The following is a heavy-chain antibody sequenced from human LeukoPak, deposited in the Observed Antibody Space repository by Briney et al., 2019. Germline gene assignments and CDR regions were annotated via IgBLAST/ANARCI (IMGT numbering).Heavy chain of an antibody. CDR3: ARRAYGDSGMAFDI. J-gene: IGHJ3*02. D-gene: IGHD4-17*01. Sequence: GASVKVSCKASGYTFTSYGISWVRQAPGQGLEWMGWISAYNGNTNYAQKLQGRVTMTTDTSTSTAYMELRSLRSNDTAVYYCARRAYGDSGMAFDIWGQGTMVTVSS. CDR1: GYTFTSYG. V-gene: IGHV1-18*01. CDR2: ISAYNGNT.